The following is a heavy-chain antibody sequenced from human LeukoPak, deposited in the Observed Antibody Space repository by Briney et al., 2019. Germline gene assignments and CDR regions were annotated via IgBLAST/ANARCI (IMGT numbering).Heavy chain of an antibody. CDR3: ARGYCSGGSCYGGHWFDP. V-gene: IGHV1-18*01. CDR2: ISAYNGNT. J-gene: IGHJ5*02. D-gene: IGHD2-15*01. CDR1: GYTFPSYG. Sequence: ASVKVSCKASGYTFPSYGISWLRQAPGQGLEWMGWISAYNGNTNYAQKLQGRVTMTTDTSTSTAYMELRSLRSDDTAVYYCARGYCSGGSCYGGHWFDPWGQGTLVTVSS.